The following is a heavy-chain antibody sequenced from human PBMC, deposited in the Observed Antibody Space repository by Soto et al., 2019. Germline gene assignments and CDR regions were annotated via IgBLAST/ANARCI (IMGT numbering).Heavy chain of an antibody. D-gene: IGHD6-19*01. Sequence: GSLRLSCAASGFTFSSYWMHWVRQAPGKGLVWVSRINSDGSSTSYADSVKGRFTISRDNAKNTLYLQMNSLRAEDTAVYYCARDPTISSGWSHFDYWGQGTLVTVSS. CDR1: GFTFSSYW. CDR3: ARDPTISSGWSHFDY. CDR2: INSDGSST. J-gene: IGHJ4*02. V-gene: IGHV3-74*01.